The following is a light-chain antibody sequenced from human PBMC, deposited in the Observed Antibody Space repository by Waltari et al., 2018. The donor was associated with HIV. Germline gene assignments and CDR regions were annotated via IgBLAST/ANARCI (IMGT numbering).Light chain of an antibody. CDR3: LQHNSYPYT. V-gene: IGKV1-17*01. Sequence: DIQMTQSPSSLSASVGDRGTITCRVSQGIRNDLGWYQQIPGKAPKRLINSASSLQSGVPSRFSGSGSGTEFTLTISSLQPEDFATYYCLQHNSYPYTFGQGTKLEIK. CDR2: SAS. CDR1: QGIRND. J-gene: IGKJ2*01.